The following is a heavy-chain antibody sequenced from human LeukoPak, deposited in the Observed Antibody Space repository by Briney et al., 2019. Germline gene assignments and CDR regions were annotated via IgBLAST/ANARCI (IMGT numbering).Heavy chain of an antibody. CDR1: GGSVSDYY. CDR2: IYYSGST. Sequence: SETLSLTCTISGGSVSDYYWSWIRQPPGKGLEWIGYIYYSGSTNYNPSLKSRVTISVGTSKNQFSLKLSSVTAADTAVYYCASTLYSGYDYFDCWGQGTLVTVSS. CDR3: ASTLYSGYDYFDC. V-gene: IGHV4-59*02. J-gene: IGHJ4*02. D-gene: IGHD5-12*01.